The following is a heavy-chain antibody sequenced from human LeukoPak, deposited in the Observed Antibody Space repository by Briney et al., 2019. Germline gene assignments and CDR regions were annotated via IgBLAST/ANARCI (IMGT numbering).Heavy chain of an antibody. CDR2: ISSSSSYI. Sequence: GGSLRLSCAASGFTFSSYSMNWVRQAPGKGLEWVSSISSSSSYIYYADSVKGRFTISRDNSKNTLYLQMNSLRAEDTAVYYCARGKLGPPLYYFDYWGQGTLVTVSS. D-gene: IGHD7-27*01. CDR1: GFTFSSYS. CDR3: ARGKLGPPLYYFDY. J-gene: IGHJ4*02. V-gene: IGHV3-21*01.